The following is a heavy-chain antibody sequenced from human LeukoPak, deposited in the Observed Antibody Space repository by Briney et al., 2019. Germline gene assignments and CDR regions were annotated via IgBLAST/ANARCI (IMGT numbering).Heavy chain of an antibody. CDR1: GGSISSYY. CDR3: ARDRDSSGLRDFDL. Sequence: AETLSLTCTVSGGSISSYYWSWIRQPPGKGLEWIGYIYYSGNTNYNPSLKSRVSISIDTSKNQFSLQLSSVTAADTAVYYCARDRDSSGLRDFDLWGRGTPVYVSA. CDR2: IYYSGNT. J-gene: IGHJ2*01. V-gene: IGHV4-59*01. D-gene: IGHD3-22*01.